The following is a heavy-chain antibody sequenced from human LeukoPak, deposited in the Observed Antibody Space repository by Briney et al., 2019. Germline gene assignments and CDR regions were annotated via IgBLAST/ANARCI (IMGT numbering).Heavy chain of an antibody. CDR3: ARHGYDSGGYYLGGVDY. V-gene: IGHV4-34*01. J-gene: IGHJ4*02. D-gene: IGHD3-22*01. CDR2: INDRGHT. CDR1: GGSFSGYH. Sequence: SETLSLTCAVHGGSFSGYHWNWIRQFPGKGLEWIGEINDRGHTNYNPSLESRVTISVDTSKKQFSLKLSSVAAADTAVYYCARHGYDSGGYYLGGVDYWGQGTLVTVSS.